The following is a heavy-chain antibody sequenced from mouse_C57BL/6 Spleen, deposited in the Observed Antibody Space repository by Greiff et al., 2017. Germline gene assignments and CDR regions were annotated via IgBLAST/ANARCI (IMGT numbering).Heavy chain of an antibody. CDR2: IYPRDGST. J-gene: IGHJ4*01. Sequence: VKLQQSDAELVKPGASVKISCKASGYTFTDHTIHWMKQRPEQGLEWIGYIYPRDGSTKYNEKFKGKATMTADKSSSTAYMQLNSLTSEDSAVYFCARWNYYGSSPYAMDYWGQGTSVTVSS. CDR3: ARWNYYGSSPYAMDY. CDR1: GYTFTDHT. V-gene: IGHV1-78*01. D-gene: IGHD1-1*01.